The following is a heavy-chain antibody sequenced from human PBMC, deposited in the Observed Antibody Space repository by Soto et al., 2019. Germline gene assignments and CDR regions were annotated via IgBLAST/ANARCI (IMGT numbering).Heavy chain of an antibody. D-gene: IGHD2-21*01. CDR2: INAYNGNT. CDR1: GYTFTSYA. V-gene: IGHV1-3*01. J-gene: IGHJ6*02. CDR3: ARDHLTYCGGDCYGMDV. Sequence: ASVKVSCKASGYTFTSYAMHWVRQAPGQRLEWMGWINAYNGNTKYSQKLQGRVTMTTDTSTSTAYMELRSLRSDDTAVYYCARDHLTYCGGDCYGMDVWGQGTTVTVSS.